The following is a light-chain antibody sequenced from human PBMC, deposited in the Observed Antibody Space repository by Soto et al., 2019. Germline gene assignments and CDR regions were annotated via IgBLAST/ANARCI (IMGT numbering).Light chain of an antibody. Sequence: DVQMTQSPSTLSASVGDRVTITCRASQSISSWLAWYQQKPGKAPKLLIYKASDLASGVPSRFSGTGSGTEFTLTISSLQAEDLAMYFCQQYNSYPWTFGQGTKVEIK. V-gene: IGKV1-5*03. CDR3: QQYNSYPWT. CDR2: KAS. CDR1: QSISSW. J-gene: IGKJ1*01.